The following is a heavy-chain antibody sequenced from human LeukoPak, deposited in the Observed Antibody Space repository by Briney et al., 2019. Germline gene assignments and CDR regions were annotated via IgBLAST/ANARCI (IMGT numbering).Heavy chain of an antibody. Sequence: PGGSLRLTCAASGFTFSSFWMSWVRQAPGKGLEWVANIKQDGSEEYYVDSVKGRFTISRDNAKNSLYLQMNSLRAEDTAVYYCARDSTSYYGSGSSGPHYFDYWGQGTLVTVSS. D-gene: IGHD3-10*01. J-gene: IGHJ4*02. V-gene: IGHV3-7*01. CDR1: GFTFSSFW. CDR2: IKQDGSEE. CDR3: ARDSTSYYGSGSSGPHYFDY.